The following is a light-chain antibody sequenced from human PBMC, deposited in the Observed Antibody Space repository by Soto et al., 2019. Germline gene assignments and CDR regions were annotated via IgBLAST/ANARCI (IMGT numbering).Light chain of an antibody. V-gene: IGLV1-40*01. J-gene: IGLJ2*01. CDR1: SSNIGAGYD. Sequence: QLVLTQPPSVSAAPGQRVTISCTGSSSNIGAGYDVHWYQQLPGTAPKLLIYSDVHRPSGVPDRFSGSKSGTSASLAITGLQAEDEADYYCQSYDSSLSDVVFGGGTKLTVL. CDR2: SDV. CDR3: QSYDSSLSDVV.